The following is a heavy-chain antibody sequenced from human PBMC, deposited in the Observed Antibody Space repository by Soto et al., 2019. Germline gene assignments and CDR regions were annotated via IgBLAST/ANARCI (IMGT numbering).Heavy chain of an antibody. V-gene: IGHV4-61*01. J-gene: IGHJ6*02. Sequence: LSLTCTVSGGSVSSGSYYWSWIRQPPGKGLEWIGYTYYSGSTNYNPSLKSRVTISVDTSKNQFSLKLSSVTAADTAVYYCARGGCTNGVCYIYGPYYYYYGMDGWGQGTTVTV. D-gene: IGHD2-8*01. CDR3: ARGGCTNGVCYIYGPYYYYYGMDG. CDR2: TYYSGST. CDR1: GGSVSSGSYY.